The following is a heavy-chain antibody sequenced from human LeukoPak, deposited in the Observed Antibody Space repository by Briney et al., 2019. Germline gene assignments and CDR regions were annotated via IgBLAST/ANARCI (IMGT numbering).Heavy chain of an antibody. CDR3: TRGMAVYYYYGMDV. Sequence: KASETLSLICSVYGGSFSGYYWSWIRQPPGKGLEWIGEINHSGSTNYNPSLNSRVTIQVDTSKHQFSLRLSSVTAADTAMNYCTRGMAVYYYYGMDVWGPRTTVTVSS. V-gene: IGHV4-34*01. CDR1: GGSFSGYY. J-gene: IGHJ6*01. D-gene: IGHD5-24*01. CDR2: INHSGST.